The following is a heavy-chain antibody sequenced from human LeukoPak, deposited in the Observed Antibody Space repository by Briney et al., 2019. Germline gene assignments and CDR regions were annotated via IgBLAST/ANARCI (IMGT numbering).Heavy chain of an antibody. CDR3: ARSPRPRDDYVWGSYRYVRYYYYMDV. Sequence: GESLKISCKGSGYSFTSYWIGWVRQMPGKGLEWMGIIYPGDSDTRYSPSFQGQVTISADKSISTAYLQWSSLKASDTAMYYCARSPRPRDDYVWGSYRYVRYYYYMDVWGKGTTVTVSS. V-gene: IGHV5-51*01. CDR1: GYSFTSYW. D-gene: IGHD3-16*02. CDR2: IYPGDSDT. J-gene: IGHJ6*03.